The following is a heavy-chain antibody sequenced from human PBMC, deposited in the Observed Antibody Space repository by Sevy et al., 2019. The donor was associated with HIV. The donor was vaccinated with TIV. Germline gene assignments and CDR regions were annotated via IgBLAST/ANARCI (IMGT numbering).Heavy chain of an antibody. CDR1: RFTFSSYT. V-gene: IGHV3-23*01. J-gene: IGHJ6*02. Sequence: GGSLRLSCAASRFTFSSYTMSWVRQAPGKGLEWVSAISGSGRYTYDADSVKGRFTLSRDNSKNTLCLQMNSLRAEDTAVYYCATRTLSSSIYYYYGMDVWGQGTTVTVSS. CDR3: ATRTLSSSIYYYYGMDV. D-gene: IGHD6-13*01. CDR2: ISGSGRYT.